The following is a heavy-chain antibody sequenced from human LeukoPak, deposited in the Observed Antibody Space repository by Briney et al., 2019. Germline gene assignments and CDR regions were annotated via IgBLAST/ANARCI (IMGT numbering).Heavy chain of an antibody. V-gene: IGHV3-23*01. CDR2: ISGSGGTT. J-gene: IGHJ3*02. D-gene: IGHD3-10*01. CDR1: GFTFSSYG. CDR3: ARGLWFGEFMANAFDI. Sequence: RTGGSLRLSCAASGFTFSSYGMNWVRQAPGKGLEWVSGISGSGGTTYYADSVKGRFTISRDNSKNTLYLQMNSLRAEDTAVYYCARGLWFGEFMANAFDIWGQGTMVTVSS.